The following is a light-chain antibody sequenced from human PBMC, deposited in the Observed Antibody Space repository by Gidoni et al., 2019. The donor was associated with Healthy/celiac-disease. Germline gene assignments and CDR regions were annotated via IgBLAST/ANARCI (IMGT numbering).Light chain of an antibody. V-gene: IGKV3-11*01. CDR3: QQRRNWPPIT. CDR2: DAS. J-gene: IGKJ5*01. Sequence: EIVLTQSPATLSLSPGERATLSCRASQSVSRCLAWYQQKPGQAPRLLIYDASNRATGIPARLSGSGSGTDFTLTISRLEPEDFAVYYCQQRRNWPPITVGQGTRLEIK. CDR1: QSVSRC.